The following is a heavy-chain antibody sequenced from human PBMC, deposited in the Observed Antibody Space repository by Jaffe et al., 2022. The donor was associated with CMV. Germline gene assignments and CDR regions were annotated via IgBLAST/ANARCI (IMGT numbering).Heavy chain of an antibody. J-gene: IGHJ3*02. CDR2: IYSSGST. Sequence: QVQLQESGPGLVKPSETLSLTCIVAGDSINNYYWSWIRQPAGKGLEWIGRIYSSGSTNYIASLKSRVTMSVDTSRNQFSLKLNSVTAADTAVYYCARGWGAATSEALDIWGQGTMVSVSS. CDR1: GDSINNYY. D-gene: IGHD1-26*01. V-gene: IGHV4-4*07. CDR3: ARGWGAATSEALDI.